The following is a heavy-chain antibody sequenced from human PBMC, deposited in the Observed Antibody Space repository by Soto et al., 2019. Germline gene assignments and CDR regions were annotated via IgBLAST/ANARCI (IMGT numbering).Heavy chain of an antibody. V-gene: IGHV4-59*01. Sequence: QVQLQESGPGLVKPSETLSLTCTVSGGSISSYYWSWIRQPPGKGLEWIGYIYYSGSTNYNPSLKSRVTISVDTSKNQFSLKLSSVTAADTAVYYCARDQPPGMDVWGQGTTVTVSS. CDR3: ARDQPPGMDV. CDR1: GGSISSYY. CDR2: IYYSGST. J-gene: IGHJ6*02.